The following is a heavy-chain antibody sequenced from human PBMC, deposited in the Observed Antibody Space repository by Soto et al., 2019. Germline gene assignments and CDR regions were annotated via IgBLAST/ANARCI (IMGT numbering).Heavy chain of an antibody. CDR2: ISGSGGTV. J-gene: IGHJ2*01. CDR3: VRDYDTNPYWFFDL. V-gene: IGHV3-48*03. D-gene: IGHD5-12*01. CDR1: GFTFSVHK. Sequence: DEQLVESGGGLVQPGGSLTLSCAASGFTFSVHKMSWVRQAPGKGLEWVSLISGSGGTVHYADSVKGRFTISRDNAKNSLYLHMNNLRGEDTADYYCVRDYDTNPYWFFDLWGRGTLVTVSS.